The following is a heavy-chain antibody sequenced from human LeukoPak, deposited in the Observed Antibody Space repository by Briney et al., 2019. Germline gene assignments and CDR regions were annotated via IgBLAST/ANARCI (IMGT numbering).Heavy chain of an antibody. V-gene: IGHV3-15*01. CDR3: TTVQTWGSYYFDY. J-gene: IGHJ4*02. Sequence: PGGSLRLSCAASGFSFSDYEMNWIRQSPGKGLEWVGRIKSNTDGGTTDYAAPVKGRFTISRDDSKNTLYLQMNSLKTEDTAVYYCTTVQTWGSYYFDYWGQGTLVTVSS. D-gene: IGHD7-27*01. CDR2: IKSNTDGGTT. CDR1: GFSFSDYE.